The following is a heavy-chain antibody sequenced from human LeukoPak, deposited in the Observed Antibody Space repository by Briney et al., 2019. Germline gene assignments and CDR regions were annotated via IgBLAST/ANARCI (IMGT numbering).Heavy chain of an antibody. CDR2: ITSDGRTT. D-gene: IGHD3-10*02. V-gene: IGHV3-74*01. CDR3: ARDRYYVSDY. J-gene: IGHJ4*02. CDR1: GFTFSSAW. Sequence: GGSLRLSCEASGFTFSSAWMHWFRQGPGKGLVWVSRITSDGRTTIYADSVQGRFTISRDNAKNTLYLQMNSLRAEDTALYFCARDRYYVSDYWGPGTLVTVSS.